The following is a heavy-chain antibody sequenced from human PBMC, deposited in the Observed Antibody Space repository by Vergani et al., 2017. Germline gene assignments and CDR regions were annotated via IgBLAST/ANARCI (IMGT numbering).Heavy chain of an antibody. V-gene: IGHV3-23*01. D-gene: IGHD3-16*01. Sequence: EVQLLESGGGLVQPGGSLRLSCAASGFTFSSYAMTWVRQAPGKGLEWVSVISGSDGSTYYADSVKGRFTISRDNSKNTLYLQMNSLRADDTAVYYCAKAGGCGWSPPLCCDYWGQGTLVTVSS. CDR1: GFTFSSYA. CDR2: ISGSDGST. CDR3: AKAGGCGWSPPLCCDY. J-gene: IGHJ4*02.